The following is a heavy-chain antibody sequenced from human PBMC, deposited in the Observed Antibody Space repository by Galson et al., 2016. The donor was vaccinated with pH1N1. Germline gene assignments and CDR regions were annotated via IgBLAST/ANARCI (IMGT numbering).Heavy chain of an antibody. V-gene: IGHV3-74*01. J-gene: IGHJ4*02. Sequence: SLRLSCAASGFIFSDYWMHWVRRAPEKGLEWVSRINRDSSVTRYTDSVTGRFTISRDNAKNTVYLQMNSLRAEDTAVYYCARYPYSINWYYSFWGQGIQVTVSS. CDR1: GFIFSDYW. CDR3: ARYPYSINWYYSF. D-gene: IGHD6-13*01. CDR2: INRDSSVT.